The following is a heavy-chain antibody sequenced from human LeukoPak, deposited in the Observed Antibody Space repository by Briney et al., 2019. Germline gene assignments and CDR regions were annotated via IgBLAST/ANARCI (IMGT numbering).Heavy chain of an antibody. V-gene: IGHV1-69*04. Sequence: ASVTLSCKSSGGTVSSCAISWVRQAHGPGHGWMGRGIPIFGIANYAQKFQGRVTITADKSTSTAYMELSSLRSEDTAVYYCARGYDILAGYSTQYYYYGMDVGGQGTTVTVSS. J-gene: IGHJ6*02. D-gene: IGHD3-9*01. CDR3: ARGYDILAGYSTQYYYYGMDV. CDR1: GGTVSSCA. CDR2: GIPIFGIA.